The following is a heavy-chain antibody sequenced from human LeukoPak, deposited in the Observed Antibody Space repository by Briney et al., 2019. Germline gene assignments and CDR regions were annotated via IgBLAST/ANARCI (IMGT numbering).Heavy chain of an antibody. CDR3: VTEDPLLSFGESTHY. CDR2: IRSKGNSYTT. Sequence: GGSLRLSCAASGFIFSDSAMHWVRQASGKGLEWVGRIRSKGNSYTTAYAASVKGRFTISRDDSKNTAYLQMNSLKTEDTAVYYCVTEDPLLSFGESTHYWGQGTLVTVSS. J-gene: IGHJ4*02. D-gene: IGHD3-10*01. V-gene: IGHV3-73*01. CDR1: GFIFSDSA.